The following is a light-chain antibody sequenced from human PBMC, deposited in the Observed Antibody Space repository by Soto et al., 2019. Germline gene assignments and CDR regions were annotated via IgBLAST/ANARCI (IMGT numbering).Light chain of an antibody. V-gene: IGLV1-40*01. CDR2: GHN. J-gene: IGLJ3*02. CDR1: YSNIGAGYE. CDR3: QSYDSSLSGSGV. Sequence: QSVLTQPPSVSGAPGQRVTISCTGSYSNIGAGYEVHWYQQIPGTAPKFLISGHNNRPSGVPDRFFGSKSGTSASLTIIGLQAEDEADYYCQSYDSSLSGSGVFGGGTKVTVL.